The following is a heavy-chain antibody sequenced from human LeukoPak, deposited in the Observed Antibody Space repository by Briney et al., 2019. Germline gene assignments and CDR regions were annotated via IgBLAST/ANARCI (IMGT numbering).Heavy chain of an antibody. D-gene: IGHD6-13*01. CDR2: IYYSGST. V-gene: IGHV4-39*01. J-gene: IGHJ4*02. CDR3: TGAAAGTPGWLDY. CDR1: GGSISSYY. Sequence: PSETLSLTCTVSGGSISSYYWGWIRQPPGKGLEWIGSIYYSGSTYYNPSLKSRVTISVDTSKNQFSLKLSSVTAADTAVYYCTGAAAGTPGWLDYWGQGTLVTVSS.